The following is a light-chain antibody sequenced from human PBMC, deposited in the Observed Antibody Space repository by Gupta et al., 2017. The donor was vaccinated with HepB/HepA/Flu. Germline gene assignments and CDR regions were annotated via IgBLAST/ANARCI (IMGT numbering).Light chain of an antibody. Sequence: QSALTQPASVSGCPGETLTISCTGTSSDMGGYNYVYWYQQHTGKAPKPMIYHVSNRPSGLSTRFSGSKSGNTSSLTISGLQAEDEADYYCTSYTSSSTYVFGTGTKVTVL. CDR1: SSDMGGYNY. J-gene: IGLJ1*01. CDR2: HVS. CDR3: TSYTSSSTYV. V-gene: IGLV2-14*03.